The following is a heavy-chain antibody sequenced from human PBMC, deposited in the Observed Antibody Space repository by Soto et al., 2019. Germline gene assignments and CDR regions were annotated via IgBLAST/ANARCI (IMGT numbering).Heavy chain of an antibody. V-gene: IGHV4-59*01. CDR1: GGSISSYY. Sequence: PSETLSLTCTVSGGSISSYYWSWIRQPPGKGLEWIGYIYYSGSTNYNPSLKSRVTISVDTSKNQFSLKLSSVTAADTAVYYCARDLRLNRRGSGGNKPLYYYYGMDVRGQGTTVTVSS. J-gene: IGHJ6*02. CDR3: ARDLRLNRRGSGGNKPLYYYYGMDV. CDR2: IYYSGST. D-gene: IGHD3-10*01.